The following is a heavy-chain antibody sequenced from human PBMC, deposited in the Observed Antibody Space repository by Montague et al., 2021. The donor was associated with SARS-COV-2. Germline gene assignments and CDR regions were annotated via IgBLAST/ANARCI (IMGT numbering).Heavy chain of an antibody. D-gene: IGHD3-10*01. CDR2: IYYSGST. CDR3: AREDYYGSGSDHFSGWFDP. J-gene: IGHJ5*02. Sequence: TLSLTCTVSGGSISRGGYYWSWIRQHPGKGLEWIGYIYYSGSTYYNPSLKSRVTISVDTSKNQFSLKLSSVTAADTAVYYCAREDYYGSGSDHFSGWFDPWGPGTLVTVSP. V-gene: IGHV4-31*03. CDR1: GGSISRGGYY.